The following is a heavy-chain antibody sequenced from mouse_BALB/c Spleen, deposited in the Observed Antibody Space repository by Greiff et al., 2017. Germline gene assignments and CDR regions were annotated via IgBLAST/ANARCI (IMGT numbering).Heavy chain of an antibody. CDR1: GFNIKDTY. Sequence: EVQLQQSGAELVKPGASVKLSCTASGFNIKDTYMHWVKQRPEQGLEWIGRIDPANGNTKYDPKFQGKATITADTSSNTAYLQLSSLTSEDTAVYYCADRYDDAMDYWGQGTSVTVSS. J-gene: IGHJ4*01. CDR3: ADRYDDAMDY. CDR2: IDPANGNT. D-gene: IGHD2-14*01. V-gene: IGHV14-3*02.